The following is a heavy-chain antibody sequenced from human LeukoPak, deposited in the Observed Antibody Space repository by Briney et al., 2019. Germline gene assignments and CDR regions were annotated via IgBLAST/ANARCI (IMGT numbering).Heavy chain of an antibody. V-gene: IGHV4-34*01. Sequence: SETLSLTCAVYGGSFSGYYWSWIRQPPGKGLEWIGEINHSGSTNYNPSLKSRVTISVDTSNNQFSLKLSSVTAADTAVYYCARAPRWLQFTLWGQGTLVTVPS. CDR2: INHSGST. CDR1: GGSFSGYY. CDR3: ARAPRWLQFTL. D-gene: IGHD5-24*01. J-gene: IGHJ4*02.